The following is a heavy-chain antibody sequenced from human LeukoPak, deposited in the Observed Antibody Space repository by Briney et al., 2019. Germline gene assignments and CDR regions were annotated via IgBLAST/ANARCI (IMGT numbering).Heavy chain of an antibody. D-gene: IGHD3-9*01. CDR3: ARHNLRYFDWLPRY. J-gene: IGHJ4*02. CDR2: IWYDGSNK. CDR1: GFTFSSYG. V-gene: IGHV3-33*08. Sequence: GGSLRLSCAASGFTFSSYGMHWVRQAPGKGLEWVAVIWYDGSNKYYADSVKGRFTISRDNSKNTLYLQMNSLRAEDTAVYYCARHNLRYFDWLPRYWGQGTLATVSS.